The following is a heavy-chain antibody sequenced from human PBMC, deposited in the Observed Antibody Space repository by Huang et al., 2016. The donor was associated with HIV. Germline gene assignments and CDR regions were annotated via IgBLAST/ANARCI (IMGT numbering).Heavy chain of an antibody. J-gene: IGHJ5*02. CDR2: ISYDGSNK. Sequence: QVQLVESGGGVVQPGRSLRLSCAACGFPFCSYAIYWVRQSPGQGLKCGGVISYDGSNKSDADAVQGRFTISRDNSNNTVYMQMNSLRTEDTAVYYCARAPFWGTNHWGGWFDPWGQGTLVTVSS. CDR3: ARAPFWGTNHWGGWFDP. CDR1: GFPFCSYA. D-gene: IGHD3-16*01. V-gene: IGHV3-30*04.